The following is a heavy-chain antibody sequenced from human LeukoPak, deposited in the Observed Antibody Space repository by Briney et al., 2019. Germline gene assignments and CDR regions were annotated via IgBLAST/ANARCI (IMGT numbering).Heavy chain of an antibody. CDR1: GFTFSNAW. CDR2: INHSGST. Sequence: PGGSLRLSCAASGFTFSNAWISWIRQPPGKGLEWIGEINHSGSTNYNPSLKSRVTISVDTSKNQFSLKLSSVTAADTAVYYCARGTRGREYYFDYWGQGTLVTVSS. CDR3: ARGTRGREYYFDY. J-gene: IGHJ4*02. V-gene: IGHV4-34*01.